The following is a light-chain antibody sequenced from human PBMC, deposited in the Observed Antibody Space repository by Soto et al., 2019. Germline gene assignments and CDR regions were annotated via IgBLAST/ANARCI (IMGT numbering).Light chain of an antibody. CDR1: SSNIGAGFD. Sequence: QSVLTQPPSVSGAPGQRVTISCTGSSSNIGAGFDVHWYHQLPGTAPKLLIYSNNQRPSGVPDRFSGSKSGTSASLAISGLQSEDETDYYCAALDDSLNGWVFGGGTKLTVL. J-gene: IGLJ3*02. V-gene: IGLV1-40*01. CDR2: SNN. CDR3: AALDDSLNGWV.